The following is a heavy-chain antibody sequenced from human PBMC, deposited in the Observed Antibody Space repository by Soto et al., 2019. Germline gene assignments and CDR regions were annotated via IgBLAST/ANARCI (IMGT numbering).Heavy chain of an antibody. D-gene: IGHD3-10*01. CDR1: GGSFSGYY. J-gene: IGHJ6*02. Sequence: QVQLQQWGAGLLKPSETLSRTCAVYGGSFSGYYWSWIRQPPGKGLEWIGEINHSGSTNYNPSLKSRVTISVDTSKNQFSLKLSSVTAADTAVYYCARKLRGYYYYYGMDVWGQGTTVTVSS. CDR3: ARKLRGYYYYYGMDV. CDR2: INHSGST. V-gene: IGHV4-34*01.